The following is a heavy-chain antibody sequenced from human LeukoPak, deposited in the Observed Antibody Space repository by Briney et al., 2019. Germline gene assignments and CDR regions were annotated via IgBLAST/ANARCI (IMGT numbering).Heavy chain of an antibody. CDR2: ISAYNGNT. V-gene: IGHV1-18*04. CDR3: ARARSSSWYNWFDP. D-gene: IGHD6-13*01. CDR1: GYTSTSYG. Sequence: ASVKVSCKASGYTSTSYGISWVRQAPGQGLEWMGWISAYNGNTNYAQKLQGRVTMTTDTSTSTAYMELRSLRSDDTAVYYCARARSSSWYNWFDPWDQGTLVTVSS. J-gene: IGHJ5*02.